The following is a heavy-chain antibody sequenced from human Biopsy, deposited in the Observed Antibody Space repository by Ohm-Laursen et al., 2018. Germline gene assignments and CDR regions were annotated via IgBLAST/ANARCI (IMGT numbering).Heavy chain of an antibody. D-gene: IGHD3-10*01. Sequence: GASVKVSCRASGGTFSSSAITWVRQAPGQGLEWMGGIIGIFRTAHYAQKFQGRVTITADEFMSTAYMELSSLRSEDTAVYFCARADPPLFYYGSGSSNWFDPWGQGTLVTVSS. V-gene: IGHV1-69*13. CDR2: IIGIFRTA. J-gene: IGHJ5*02. CDR1: GGTFSSSA. CDR3: ARADPPLFYYGSGSSNWFDP.